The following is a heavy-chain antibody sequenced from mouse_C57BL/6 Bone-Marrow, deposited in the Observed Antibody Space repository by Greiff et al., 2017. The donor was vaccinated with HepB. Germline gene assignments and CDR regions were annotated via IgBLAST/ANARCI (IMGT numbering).Heavy chain of an antibody. V-gene: IGHV5-17*01. CDR1: GFTFSDYG. J-gene: IGHJ1*03. D-gene: IGHD1-1*01. CDR3: ARGYYGSSLYWYIEV. Sequence: DVMLVESGGGLVKPGGSLKLSCAASGFTFSDYGMHWVRQAPEKGLEWVAYISSGSSTIYYADTVKGRFTISRDNAKNTLFLQMTSLRSEDTAMYYCARGYYGSSLYWYIEVWGTGTTVTVSS. CDR2: ISSGSSTI.